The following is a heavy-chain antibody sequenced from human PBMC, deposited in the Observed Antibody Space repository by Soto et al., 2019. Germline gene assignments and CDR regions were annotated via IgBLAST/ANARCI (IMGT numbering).Heavy chain of an antibody. CDR2: ISSSSSVL. V-gene: IGHV3-48*01. Sequence: EVQLVESGGGLVQPGGSLRLSCATSGFILSDCAMNWVRQAPGKGLEWVSYISSSSSVLDYADSVKVRFNVSRDNARNSRYLQMNSLRAEDTAVYSCARDLSWGSNWYYYMDVWGKGTTVTVSS. CDR1: GFILSDCA. J-gene: IGHJ6*03. D-gene: IGHD7-27*01. CDR3: ARDLSWGSNWYYYMDV.